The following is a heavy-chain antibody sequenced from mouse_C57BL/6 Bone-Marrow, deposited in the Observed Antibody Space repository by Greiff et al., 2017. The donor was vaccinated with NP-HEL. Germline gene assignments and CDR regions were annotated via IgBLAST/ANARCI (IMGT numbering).Heavy chain of an antibody. CDR2: ISSGGSYT. D-gene: IGHD1-1*01. V-gene: IGHV5-6*01. CDR3: ASTTVVAPVAY. CDR1: GFTFSSYG. J-gene: IGHJ3*01. Sequence: EVKLMESGGDLVKPGGSLKLSCAASGFTFSSYGMSWVRQTPDKRLEWVATISSGGSYTYYPDSVKGRFTISRDNAKNTLYLQMSSLKSEDTAMYYCASTTVVAPVAYWGQGTLVTVSA.